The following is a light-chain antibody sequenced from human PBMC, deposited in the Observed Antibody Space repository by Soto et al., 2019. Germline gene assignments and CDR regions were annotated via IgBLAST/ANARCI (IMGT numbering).Light chain of an antibody. CDR3: QQYNTYTWT. J-gene: IGKJ1*01. V-gene: IGKV1-5*01. CDR1: QTISNW. Sequence: EIQMTQSPSTLSGSVGDRVTITRMASQTISNWLAWYQQKPGKAPKLLIYDASTLESGVPSRFSGSGSGTEFTLTISTLQPDDFAAYYCQQYNTYTWTFGQGTQVEIK. CDR2: DAS.